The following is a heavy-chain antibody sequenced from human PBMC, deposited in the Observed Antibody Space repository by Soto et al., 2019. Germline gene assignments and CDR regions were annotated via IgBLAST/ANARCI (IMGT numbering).Heavy chain of an antibody. D-gene: IGHD6-19*01. J-gene: IGHJ6*02. V-gene: IGHV1-69*06. CDR2: IIPIFGTA. Sequence: GASVKVSCKASGGTFSSYAISWVRQAPGQGLEWMGGIIPIFGTANYAQKFQGRVTITADKSTSTAYMELSSLRSEDTAVYYCARGDPAGYSSGWDKDGMDVWGQGTTVTVSS. CDR3: ARGDPAGYSSGWDKDGMDV. CDR1: GGTFSSYA.